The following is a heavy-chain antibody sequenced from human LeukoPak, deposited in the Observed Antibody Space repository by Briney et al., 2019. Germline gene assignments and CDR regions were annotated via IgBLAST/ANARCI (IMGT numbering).Heavy chain of an antibody. D-gene: IGHD2-15*01. CDR2: IRSSGDST. J-gene: IGHJ5*02. V-gene: IGHV3-23*01. Sequence: GGSLRLSCAASGFTFSSYAMSWVRQAPGKGLEWVSGIRSSGDSTYYADSVKGRFTISRDNSKNTLYLQMNSLRAEDTAVYYCAKDLNQAGGYRSGGSCYSVDHWGQGTLVTVSS. CDR3: AKDLNQAGGYRSGGSCYSVDH. CDR1: GFTFSSYA.